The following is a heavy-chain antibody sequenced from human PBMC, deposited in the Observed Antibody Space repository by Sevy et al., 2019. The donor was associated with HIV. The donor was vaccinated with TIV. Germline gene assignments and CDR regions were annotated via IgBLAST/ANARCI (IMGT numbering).Heavy chain of an antibody. D-gene: IGHD1-26*01. CDR3: AGLIEGGYTHLFDF. Sequence: GGSLRLSCAVSGFPFSDYQMHWVRQAPGKGLEWLAVISNDGGKTYYADSVKGRFTFSRDNSKNTLYLHMNSLRAEDTALYYCAGLIEGGYTHLFDFWGQGILVTVSS. CDR1: GFPFSDYQ. CDR2: ISNDGGKT. J-gene: IGHJ4*02. V-gene: IGHV3-30*03.